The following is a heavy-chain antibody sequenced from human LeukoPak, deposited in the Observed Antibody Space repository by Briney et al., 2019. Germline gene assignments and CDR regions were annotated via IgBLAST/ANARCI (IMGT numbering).Heavy chain of an antibody. Sequence: KPGASVKVSCKPYRYTFTGYYMHWVRQAPGQGLEWMGRINHNSVGKIYAQKFQGRVTMTRDTSISTAYKELRRLRSDDTAVYYCARVRGVSYWFDPWGQGTLVTVSS. CDR3: ARVRGVSYWFDP. D-gene: IGHD3-10*01. J-gene: IGHJ5*02. V-gene: IGHV1-2*06. CDR2: INHNSVGK. CDR1: RYTFTGYY.